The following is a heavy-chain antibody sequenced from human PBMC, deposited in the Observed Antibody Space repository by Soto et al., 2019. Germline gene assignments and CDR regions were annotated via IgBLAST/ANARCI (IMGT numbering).Heavy chain of an antibody. CDR2: INHSGST. J-gene: IGHJ1*01. CDR1: GGSFSDYY. V-gene: IGHV4-34*01. D-gene: IGHD1-26*01. CDR3: ARAPGQLGRWEGYFQY. Sequence: PSETLSLTCAVYGGSFSDYYWSWLRQPPGRGLEWIGEINHSGSTSYNPSLKSRVSISVDTSKNQFSLRLTSVTAADTAIYYCARAPGQLGRWEGYFQYWGQGTQVTVSS.